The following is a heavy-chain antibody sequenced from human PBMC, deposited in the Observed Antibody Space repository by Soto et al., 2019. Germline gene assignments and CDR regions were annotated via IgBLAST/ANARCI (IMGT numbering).Heavy chain of an antibody. CDR1: GFTFSSYS. CDR2: ISSSSSYI. J-gene: IGHJ6*02. D-gene: IGHD3-10*01. CDR3: ARDRGNYYYGMDV. Sequence: GGSLRLSCAASGFTFSSYSMNWVRQAPGKGLEWVSSISSSSSYIYYADSVKGRFTISKDNAKNSLYLQMNSLRAEDTAVYYCARDRGNYYYGMDVWGQGTTVTVSS. V-gene: IGHV3-21*01.